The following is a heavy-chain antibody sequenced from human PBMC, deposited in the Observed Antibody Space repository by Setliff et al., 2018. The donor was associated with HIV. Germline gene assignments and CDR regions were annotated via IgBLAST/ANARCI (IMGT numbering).Heavy chain of an antibody. D-gene: IGHD3-3*01. CDR1: RSTFNSHT. CDR2: IIPILGVA. V-gene: IGHV1-69*02. J-gene: IGHJ6*03. CDR3: VRGVQSPPHYSYYYMDV. Sequence: VKVSCKASRSTFNSHTINWVRQAPGQGLDWTGRIIPILGVANYAQRFQGKVTITADKSTSTAYMELTSLRFDDTAMYYCVRGVQSPPHYSYYYMDVWGEGTMVTVSS.